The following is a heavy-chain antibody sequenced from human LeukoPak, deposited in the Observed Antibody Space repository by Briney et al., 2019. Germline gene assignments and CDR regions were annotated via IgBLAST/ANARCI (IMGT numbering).Heavy chain of an antibody. D-gene: IGHD3-10*01. Sequence: PGGSLRLSCAASGFTFSSYEMNWVRQAPGKGLEWVSYISSSGSTIYYADSVKGRFTISRDNAKNSLYLQMNSLRAEDTAVYYCARRGGSGTTKRDYWGQGTLVTVSS. V-gene: IGHV3-48*03. CDR1: GFTFSSYE. CDR2: ISSSGSTI. J-gene: IGHJ4*02. CDR3: ARRGGSGTTKRDY.